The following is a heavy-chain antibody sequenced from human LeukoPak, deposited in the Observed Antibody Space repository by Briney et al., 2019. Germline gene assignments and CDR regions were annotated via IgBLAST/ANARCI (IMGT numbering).Heavy chain of an antibody. D-gene: IGHD2-8*01. CDR2: ISGSGGST. Sequence: GGSLRLSCAASGFTFSSYAMGWFGKPPGKGLEWVSAISGSGGSTYYADSVKGRFTISRDNSKNTLYLQMNSLRAEDTAVYYCAKDRPVSPGYWGQGTLSPSPQ. CDR1: GFTFSSYA. J-gene: IGHJ4*02. CDR3: AKDRPVSPGY. V-gene: IGHV3-23*01.